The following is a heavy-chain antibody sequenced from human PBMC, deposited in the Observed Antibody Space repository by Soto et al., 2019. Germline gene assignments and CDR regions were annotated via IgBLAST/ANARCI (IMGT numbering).Heavy chain of an antibody. Sequence: XGSLSLSCTASGFMFGSYCMTWVRHVPGKGLQWVANIKRDGSEKYYVDFVKGRFTISRDNADNSVFLDMNNLRVDDTATYYCARVRATDYEIDYWGQGALVTVSS. V-gene: IGHV3-7*03. D-gene: IGHD4-17*01. J-gene: IGHJ4*02. CDR3: ARVRATDYEIDY. CDR2: IKRDGSEK. CDR1: GFMFGSYC.